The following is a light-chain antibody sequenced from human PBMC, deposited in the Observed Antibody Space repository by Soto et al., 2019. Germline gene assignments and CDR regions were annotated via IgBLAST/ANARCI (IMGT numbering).Light chain of an antibody. CDR1: QSVSSN. CDR2: GAS. Sequence: ILFADYPAHLSVSARERATLSGRASQSVSSNLAWYQQKPGQAPRLLSYGASTRATGIPARFSGSGSGTEFTLTISSLQSEDFAVYYCQQYNNWPLTFGQGTRLEIK. CDR3: QQYNNWPLT. J-gene: IGKJ5*01. V-gene: IGKV3-15*01.